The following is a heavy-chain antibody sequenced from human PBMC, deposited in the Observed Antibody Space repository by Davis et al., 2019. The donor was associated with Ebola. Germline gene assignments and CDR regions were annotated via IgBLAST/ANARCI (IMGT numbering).Heavy chain of an antibody. CDR1: GGSISSSSYY. J-gene: IGHJ4*02. CDR3: ASHETGYYRASDY. D-gene: IGHD3-9*01. CDR2: IYYSGST. V-gene: IGHV4-39*01. Sequence: SETLSLTCTVSGGSISSSSYYWGWIRQPPGKGLEWIGSIYYSGSTYYNPSLKSRVTISVDTSKNQFSLKLSSVTAADTAVYYCASHETGYYRASDYWGQGTLVTVSS.